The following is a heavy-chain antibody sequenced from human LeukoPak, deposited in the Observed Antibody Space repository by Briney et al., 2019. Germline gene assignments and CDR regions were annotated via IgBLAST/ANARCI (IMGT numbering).Heavy chain of an antibody. J-gene: IGHJ4*02. CDR2: IKEDGSEKK. Sequence: GGSLRLSCAASGFTFSSYWMSWVRQAPGKGLEWVANIKEDGSEKKYYEDSVKGRFTISRDNTKKSLYLQMNSLRAEDAAMYYCARGGYRYEYWGQGTLVTVSS. CDR1: GFTFSSYW. D-gene: IGHD5-12*01. V-gene: IGHV3-7*04. CDR3: ARGGYRYEY.